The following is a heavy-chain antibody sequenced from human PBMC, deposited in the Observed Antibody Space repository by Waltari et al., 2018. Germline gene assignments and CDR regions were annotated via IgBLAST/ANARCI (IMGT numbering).Heavy chain of an antibody. V-gene: IGHV4-59*11. Sequence: QVQLQESGPGLVKPSETLSLTCPVPGGSTCIPCGRWIRQPPGKGLEWIGYIYYSGSTNYNPSLKSRVTISVDTSKNQFSLKLSSVTAADTAVYYCARENVEYSSSGWFDPWGQGTLVTVSS. D-gene: IGHD6-6*01. CDR3: ARENVEYSSSGWFDP. J-gene: IGHJ5*02. CDR2: IYYSGST. CDR1: GGSTCIPC.